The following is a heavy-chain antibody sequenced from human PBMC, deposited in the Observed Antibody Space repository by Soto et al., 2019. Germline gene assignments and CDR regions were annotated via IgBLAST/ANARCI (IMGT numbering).Heavy chain of an antibody. CDR2: ILSDYNT. D-gene: IGHD6-19*01. V-gene: IGHV3-23*03. Sequence: EVQLLESGGGLVQPGGSLTLSCAASGFTFSDYTMTWVRQAPGKVLECISVILSDYNTYYAGSVRGRFTISRDNFKNTLYLEMNSLRAEDTAVYYCARRTSGYFGYWGQGALVTVSS. J-gene: IGHJ4*02. CDR3: ARRTSGYFGY. CDR1: GFTFSDYT.